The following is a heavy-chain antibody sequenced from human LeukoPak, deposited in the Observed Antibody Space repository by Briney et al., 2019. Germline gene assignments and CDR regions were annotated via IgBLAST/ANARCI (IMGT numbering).Heavy chain of an antibody. CDR3: ATGGYSYGYYYGMDV. J-gene: IGHJ6*02. CDR2: ISGSGGST. D-gene: IGHD5-18*01. Sequence: GGSLRLSCAASGFTFSNYAMSWVRQAPGKGLEWVSAISGSGGSTYYADSVKGRFTISRDNSKNTLYLQMNSLRAEDTAVYYCATGGYSYGYYYGMDVWGQGTTVTVSS. V-gene: IGHV3-23*01. CDR1: GFTFSNYA.